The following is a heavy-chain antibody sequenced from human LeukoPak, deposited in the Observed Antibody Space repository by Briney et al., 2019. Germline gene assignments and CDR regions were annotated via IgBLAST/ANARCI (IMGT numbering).Heavy chain of an antibody. Sequence: PSQTLSLTCTVSGGSISSGSYYWSWIRQPAGKGLEWIGRIYTSGSTNYNPSLKSRVTISVDTSKNQFSLKLSSVTAADTAVYYCARDRDTAMASGGVYYYYYMDVWGKGTTVTVSS. CDR1: GGSISSGSYY. J-gene: IGHJ6*03. D-gene: IGHD5-18*01. CDR2: IYTSGST. CDR3: ARDRDTAMASGGVYYYYYMDV. V-gene: IGHV4-61*02.